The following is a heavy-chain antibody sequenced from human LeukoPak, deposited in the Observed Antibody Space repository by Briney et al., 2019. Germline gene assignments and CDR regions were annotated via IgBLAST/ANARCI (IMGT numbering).Heavy chain of an antibody. D-gene: IGHD4-23*01. CDR3: ARDAGMSTVAATRWYFDY. J-gene: IGHJ4*02. CDR1: GGTFSSYA. CDR2: IIPIFGTA. V-gene: IGHV1-69*13. Sequence: VASVKVSCKASGGTFSSYAISWVRQAPGQGLEWMGGIIPIFGTANYAQKFQGRVTITADESTSTAYMELSSLRSEDTAVYYCARDAGMSTVAATRWYFDYWGQGTLVTVSS.